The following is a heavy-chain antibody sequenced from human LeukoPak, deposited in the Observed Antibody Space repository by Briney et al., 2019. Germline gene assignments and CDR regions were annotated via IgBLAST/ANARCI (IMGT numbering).Heavy chain of an antibody. CDR3: AKGSYNSCWANGY. V-gene: IGHV3-23*01. CDR2: ISGSCAGT. CDR1: GFTFSSYA. D-gene: IGHD6-19*01. Sequence: PGGSLRLSCAASGFTFSSYAMNWVRKAPGKGLDWVWAISGSCAGTYYADSVQGRLTISRDNSKNTLYLQMNSLRADATAVYYCAKGSYNSCWANGYWGQGTLVTVSS. J-gene: IGHJ4*02.